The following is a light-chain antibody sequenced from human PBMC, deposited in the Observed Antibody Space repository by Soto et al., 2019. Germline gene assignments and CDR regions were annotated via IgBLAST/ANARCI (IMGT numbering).Light chain of an antibody. CDR2: DAS. CDR1: RSISDW. J-gene: IGKJ1*01. Sequence: DIQMTQSPSTLSPSVGERVTITCRASRSISDWLAWYQQKPGKAPKLLIFDASSLKSGVPSRFSGSGSETEFTLTISGLQPDDVETYYCLQYSSHSWTFGQGTKVEIK. CDR3: LQYSSHSWT. V-gene: IGKV1-5*01.